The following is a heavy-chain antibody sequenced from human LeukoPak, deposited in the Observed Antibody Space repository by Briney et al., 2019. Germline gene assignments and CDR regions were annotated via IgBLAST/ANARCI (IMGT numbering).Heavy chain of an antibody. Sequence: SETLSLTCTVSGGSISSYYWSWIRQPPGKGLGWIGYIYYSGSTNYNPSLKSRVTISVDTSKNQFSLKLSSVTAADTAVYYCARGGYYYYGMDVWGQGTTVTVSS. CDR3: ARGGYYYYGMDV. J-gene: IGHJ6*02. CDR1: GGSISSYY. CDR2: IYYSGST. V-gene: IGHV4-59*01.